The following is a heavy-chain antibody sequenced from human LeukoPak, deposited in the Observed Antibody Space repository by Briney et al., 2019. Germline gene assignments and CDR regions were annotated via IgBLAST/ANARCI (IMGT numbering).Heavy chain of an antibody. CDR2: NKEDGTDK. CDR3: ARDFRRHSSSRLVDY. CDR1: GFTLSSYW. J-gene: IGHJ4*02. D-gene: IGHD6-6*01. V-gene: IGHV3-7*01. Sequence: GGSLRLSCAATGFTLSSYWMTWIRQAPGKGLEWVANNKEDGTDKYYLDSLKGRFTISRDNTKNSLYLQMNSLRAEDTAVYYCARDFRRHSSSRLVDYWGQGTLVTVSS.